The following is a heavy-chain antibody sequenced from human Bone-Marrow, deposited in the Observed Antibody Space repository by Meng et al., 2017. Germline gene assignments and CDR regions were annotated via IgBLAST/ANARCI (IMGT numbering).Heavy chain of an antibody. Sequence: QLLDSGPPLSMPSTPLSLPTTGAGGSISSSSYYWGWIRQPPGKGLEWIGSIYYSGSTYYNPSLKSRVTISVDTSKNQFSLKLSSVTAADTAVYYCARCYYGSGQEGNWFDPWGQGTLVTVSS. CDR3: ARCYYGSGQEGNWFDP. D-gene: IGHD3-10*01. CDR1: GGSISSSSYY. CDR2: IYYSGST. J-gene: IGHJ5*02. V-gene: IGHV4-39*01.